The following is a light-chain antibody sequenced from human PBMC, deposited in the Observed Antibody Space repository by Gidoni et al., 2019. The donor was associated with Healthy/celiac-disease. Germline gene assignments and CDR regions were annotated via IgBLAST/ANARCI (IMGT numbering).Light chain of an antibody. CDR1: ALPKQY. V-gene: IGLV3-25*03. J-gene: IGLJ2*01. Sequence: SYELTQPPSVSVSPGQTARITCSGDALPKQYAYWYQQKPGQAPVLVIYTDRERPSGIPERFSGSSSGTTVTLTISGVQAEDEADYYCQSADSSGPNVVFGGGTKLTVL. CDR2: TDR. CDR3: QSADSSGPNVV.